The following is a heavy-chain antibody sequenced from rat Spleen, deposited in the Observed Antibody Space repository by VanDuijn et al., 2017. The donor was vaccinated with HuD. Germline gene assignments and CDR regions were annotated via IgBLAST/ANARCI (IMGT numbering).Heavy chain of an antibody. V-gene: IGHV5S10*01. CDR3: ATDTFYDGTYYPGGFDY. CDR2: ITSGGNNI. D-gene: IGHD1-12*02. J-gene: IGHJ2*01. Sequence: EVQLVESGGGLVQPGRSLKLSCAASGFTFSDYTMAWVRQAPKKGLEWVATITSGGNNIYYPDSVKGRFTISRDNAKSTLYLQLDSLRSEDTATYYCATDTFYDGTYYPGGFDYWGQGVMVTVSS. CDR1: GFTFSDYT.